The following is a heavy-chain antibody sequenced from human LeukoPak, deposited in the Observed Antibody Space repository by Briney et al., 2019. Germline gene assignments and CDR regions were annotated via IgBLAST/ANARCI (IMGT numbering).Heavy chain of an antibody. CDR1: GGSISPYY. V-gene: IGHV4-59*01. J-gene: IGHJ5*02. Sequence: KPSETLSLTCTVSGGSISPYYWSWIRQPPGKGLEWIGYIYYSGSTNYNPSLKSRVTISVDTSKSQFSLKLSSVTAADTAVYYCARDRLYCSGRSCYSVNWFDPWGQGTLVTVSS. CDR3: ARDRLYCSGRSCYSVNWFDP. CDR2: IYYSGST. D-gene: IGHD2-15*01.